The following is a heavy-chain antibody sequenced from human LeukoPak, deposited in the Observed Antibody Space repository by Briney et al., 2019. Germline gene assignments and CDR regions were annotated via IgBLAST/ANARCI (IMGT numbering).Heavy chain of an antibody. Sequence: PSETLSLTCAVYGGSFSGYYWSWIRQPPGKGLEWIGEINHSGSTNYNPSLKSRVTISVDTSKNQFSLKLSSVTAADTAVYYCARGRPIAARGYYFDYWGQGTLATVSS. D-gene: IGHD6-6*01. J-gene: IGHJ4*02. CDR2: INHSGST. CDR1: GGSFSGYY. CDR3: ARGRPIAARGYYFDY. V-gene: IGHV4-34*01.